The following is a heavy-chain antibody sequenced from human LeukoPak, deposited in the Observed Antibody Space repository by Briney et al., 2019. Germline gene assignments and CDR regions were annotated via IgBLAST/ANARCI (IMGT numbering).Heavy chain of an antibody. CDR2: ISSSGSTI. D-gene: IGHD3-16*01. V-gene: IGHV3-11*01. Sequence: GGSLRLSCAASGFTFSDYYMSWIRQAPGKGLEWVSYISSSGSTIYYAASVKGRFTISRDNAKNSLYLQMNSLRAEETAVYYCARDHTWGYYFDYWGQGTLVTVSS. J-gene: IGHJ4*02. CDR1: GFTFSDYY. CDR3: ARDHTWGYYFDY.